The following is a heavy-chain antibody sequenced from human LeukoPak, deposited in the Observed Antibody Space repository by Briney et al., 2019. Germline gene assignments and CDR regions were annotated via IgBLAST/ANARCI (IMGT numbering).Heavy chain of an antibody. CDR3: AREGGEERNSWYFDL. CDR1: GYTFTSYD. Sequence: VASVKASCKASGYTFTSYDINWVRQASGQGLEWMGWMNPKSGNTGYVQRFQGRVTMTRDTSKNTAYMELSSLRSEDTAVYYCAREGGEERNSWYFDLWGRGTLVTVAS. V-gene: IGHV1-8*01. D-gene: IGHD2-21*01. CDR2: MNPKSGNT. J-gene: IGHJ2*01.